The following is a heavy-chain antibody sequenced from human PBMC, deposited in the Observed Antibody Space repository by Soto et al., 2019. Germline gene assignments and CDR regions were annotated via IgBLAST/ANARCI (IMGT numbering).Heavy chain of an antibody. Sequence: QITLKESGPTLVKPTQTLTLTCTFSGFSLSTSGVGVGWIRQPPGKALEWLALIYWDDDKRYSPSLKSRLTITKDTSKNQVVLTMTNMDPVDTATYYCAHIRDAYYYDSSGYCPFDYWGQGTLVTVSS. CDR1: GFSLSTSGVG. CDR2: IYWDDDK. D-gene: IGHD3-22*01. V-gene: IGHV2-5*02. CDR3: AHIRDAYYYDSSGYCPFDY. J-gene: IGHJ4*02.